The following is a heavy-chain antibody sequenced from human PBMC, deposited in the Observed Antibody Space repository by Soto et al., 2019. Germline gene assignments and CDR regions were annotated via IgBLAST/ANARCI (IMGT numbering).Heavy chain of an antibody. Sequence: LSLTFAAYDLSFSGYHWSWIRQPPGKGLEWIGEINHSGSTNYNPSLKSRVTISVDTSKNQFSLKLSSVTAADTAVYYCARGRALYHDFWSGYYTYGMDVWGQGT. CDR3: ARGRALYHDFWSGYYTYGMDV. CDR2: INHSGST. J-gene: IGHJ6*02. CDR1: DLSFSGYH. V-gene: IGHV4-34*01. D-gene: IGHD3-3*01.